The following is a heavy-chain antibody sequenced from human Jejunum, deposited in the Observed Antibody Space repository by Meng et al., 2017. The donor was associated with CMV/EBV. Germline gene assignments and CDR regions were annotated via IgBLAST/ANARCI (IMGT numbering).Heavy chain of an antibody. Sequence: PSGFTFSRSWMTWVRQAPGKGLEWVVNIKQDGSEKYYVDSVKGRFTVSRDNARNSVYLQLNSLTVEDTAVYYCARIGYTSSSLDYWGRGTLVTVSS. CDR1: GFTFSRSW. V-gene: IGHV3-7*01. J-gene: IGHJ4*02. D-gene: IGHD1-1*01. CDR3: ARIGYTSSSLDY. CDR2: IKQDGSEK.